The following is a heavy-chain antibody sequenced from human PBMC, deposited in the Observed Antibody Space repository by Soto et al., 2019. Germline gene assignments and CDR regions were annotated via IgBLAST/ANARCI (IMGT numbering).Heavy chain of an antibody. CDR2: INHSGST. CDR3: ARDVYGF. J-gene: IGHJ4*02. CDR1: GGSFSGYY. Sequence: PSETLSLTCAVYGGSFSGYYWSWIRQPPGKGLEWIGEINHSGSTNYNPSLKSRVTISVDTSKNRFSLKLSSVTAADTAVYYCARDVYGFWGQGTLVTVSS. V-gene: IGHV4-34*01. D-gene: IGHD2-8*01.